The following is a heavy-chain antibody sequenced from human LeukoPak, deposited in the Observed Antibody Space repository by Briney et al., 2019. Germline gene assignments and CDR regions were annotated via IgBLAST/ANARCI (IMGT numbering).Heavy chain of an antibody. CDR2: IYNSGST. CDR1: GGSLSSYY. CDR3: AGGRYYYGSGTRSSARWFDP. J-gene: IGHJ5*02. V-gene: IGHV4-59*01. Sequence: PSETLSLTCTVSGGSLSSYYRSWIRQPPGEGLEWIGDIYNSGSTHYNPPPTSRVTPSVDTSKNTLSLTLCAVTAADTAVYYCAGGRYYYGSGTRSSARWFDPWGQGTLVTVSS. D-gene: IGHD3-10*01.